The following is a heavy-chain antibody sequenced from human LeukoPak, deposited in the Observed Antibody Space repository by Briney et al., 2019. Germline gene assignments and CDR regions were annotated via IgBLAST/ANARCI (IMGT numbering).Heavy chain of an antibody. J-gene: IGHJ5*02. Sequence: ASVKVSCKASGFTFTSYDINWVRQTTGQGLEWMGWMNPNNGNTGYAQKFQGRVTMTRDTSISTAYMELRSLRSEDTAMYYCVRDGEGVAISVNYWFDPWGQETLVTVSS. CDR3: VRDGEGVAISVNYWFDP. CDR2: MNPNNGNT. D-gene: IGHD3-10*01. CDR1: GFTFTSYD. V-gene: IGHV1-8*01.